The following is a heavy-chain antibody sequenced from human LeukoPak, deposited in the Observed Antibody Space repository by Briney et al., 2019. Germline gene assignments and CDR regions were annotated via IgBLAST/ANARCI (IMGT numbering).Heavy chain of an antibody. CDR1: GCTFSSYW. Sequence: GGSLRLSCAASGCTFSSYWMSWVREAPGKGLEWVANIKQDGSKKYYVDSVKGQFTISRDNAKTSLYLQMNSLRAEDTAVYYCARDLSGVTGYTYGRGIDYWGQGTLVTVSS. CDR2: IKQDGSKK. V-gene: IGHV3-7*01. J-gene: IGHJ4*02. D-gene: IGHD5-18*01. CDR3: ARDLSGVTGYTYGRGIDY.